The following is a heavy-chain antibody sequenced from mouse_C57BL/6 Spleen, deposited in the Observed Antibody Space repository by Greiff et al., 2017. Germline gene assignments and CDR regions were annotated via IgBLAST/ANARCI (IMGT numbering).Heavy chain of an antibody. V-gene: IGHV5-17*01. CDR1: GFTFSDYG. CDR3: ARRDGSSSFDY. J-gene: IGHJ2*01. CDR2: ISSGSSTI. D-gene: IGHD1-1*01. Sequence: EVQLQQSGGGLVKPGGSLKLSCAASGFTFSDYGMHWVRQAPEKGLEGVPYISSGSSTIYYADTVKGRFTISRDNAKNTLFLQMTSLRSEDTAMYYCARRDGSSSFDYWGQGTTLTVSS.